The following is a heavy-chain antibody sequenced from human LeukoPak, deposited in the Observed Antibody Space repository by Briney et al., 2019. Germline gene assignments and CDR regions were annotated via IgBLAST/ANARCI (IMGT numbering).Heavy chain of an antibody. CDR1: GFTFSSYA. Sequence: GGSLRLSCAASGFTFSSYAMSWVRQAPGKGLEWVSAISGSGGSTYYADSVKGRFTISRDNSKNTLYLQMNSLRAEDTAVYYCAKSRRYSSGWSVYYFDYWGQGTLVTVSS. J-gene: IGHJ4*02. D-gene: IGHD6-19*01. CDR2: ISGSGGST. CDR3: AKSRRYSSGWSVYYFDY. V-gene: IGHV3-23*01.